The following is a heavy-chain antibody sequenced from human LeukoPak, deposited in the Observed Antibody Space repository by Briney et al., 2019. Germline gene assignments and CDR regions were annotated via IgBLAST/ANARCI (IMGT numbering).Heavy chain of an antibody. D-gene: IGHD3-22*01. CDR3: ARHIPSDYYDSSGYPNAFDI. CDR2: IYYSGST. V-gene: IGHV4-39*01. CDR1: GGSISSSSYY. J-gene: IGHJ3*02. Sequence: SETLSLTCTVSGGSISSSSYYWGWIRQPPGKGLEWIESIYYSGSTYYNPSLKSRVTISVDTSKNQVSLKLRSVTAADTAVYYCARHIPSDYYDSSGYPNAFDIWGQGTMVTVSS.